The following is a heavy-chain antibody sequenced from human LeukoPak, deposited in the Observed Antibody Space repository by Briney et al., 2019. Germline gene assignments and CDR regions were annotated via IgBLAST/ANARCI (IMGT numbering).Heavy chain of an antibody. J-gene: IGHJ4*02. CDR2: TYDSGSS. CDR3: ARGWASSWYYFDF. V-gene: IGHV4-59*01. CDR1: GGSMRNYY. Sequence: PSETLSPTCAVSGGSMRNYYWSWIRQPPGKGLEWIGYTYDSGSSGYNPSLRSRVSISIDTSKNQFSLNLSSVTAADTAVYYCARGWASSWYYFDFWGQGTLVTVSS. D-gene: IGHD2-2*01.